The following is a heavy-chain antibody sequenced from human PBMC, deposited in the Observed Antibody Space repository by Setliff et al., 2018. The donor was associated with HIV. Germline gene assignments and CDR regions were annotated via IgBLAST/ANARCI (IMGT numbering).Heavy chain of an antibody. CDR1: GYSFTNYG. J-gene: IGHJ3*02. CDR2: ISSYNDNT. CDR3: ARDDVGYCSGGSCYHLFDTFDI. V-gene: IGHV1-18*01. D-gene: IGHD2-15*01. Sequence: VASVKVSCKASGYSFTNYGISWVRQAPGQGLEWMGWISSYNDNTNYALNLQGRVTMTTDTSTSTAYMELRSLRSDDTAVYYCARDDVGYCSGGSCYHLFDTFDIWGQGTVVTVSS.